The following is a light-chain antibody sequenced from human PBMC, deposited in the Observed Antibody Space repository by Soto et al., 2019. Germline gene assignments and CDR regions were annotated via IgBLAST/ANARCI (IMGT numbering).Light chain of an antibody. CDR3: LQYDTWPPGT. J-gene: IGKJ1*01. CDR2: GAS. V-gene: IGKV3-20*01. Sequence: EIVLTQSPGTLSLSPGERATLSCRASETVAGSYLAWYQQKPGQAPRLLIHGASTRATGIADRFSGSGSGKDFTLTISGLQSEDFAIYYCLQYDTWPPGTFGQGTKVDI. CDR1: ETVAGSY.